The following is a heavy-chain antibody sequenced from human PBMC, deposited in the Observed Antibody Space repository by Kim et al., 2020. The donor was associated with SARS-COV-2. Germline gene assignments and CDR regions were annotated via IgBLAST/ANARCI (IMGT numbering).Heavy chain of an antibody. CDR1: GGSISSSSYY. D-gene: IGHD3-10*01. J-gene: IGHJ4*02. Sequence: SETLSLTCTVSGGSISSSSYYWGWIRQPPGKGLEWIGSIYYSGSTYYNPSLKSRVTISVDTSKNQFSLKLSSVTAADTAVYYCARLVHGSGIDYWGQGTLVTVSS. V-gene: IGHV4-39*07. CDR3: ARLVHGSGIDY. CDR2: IYYSGST.